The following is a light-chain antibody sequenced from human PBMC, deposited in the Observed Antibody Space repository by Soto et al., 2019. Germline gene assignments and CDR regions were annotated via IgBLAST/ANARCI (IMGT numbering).Light chain of an antibody. CDR1: QTISFW. CDR2: DAS. V-gene: IGKV1-5*01. Sequence: GDKVTITCRASQTISFWLAWYQQKPGKAPKLLIYDASSLESGGPSRFRGSGSGTEFTLTISSLQPDEFATYYCQQYHSSPDSFGQGTKLEIQ. CDR3: QQYHSSPDS. J-gene: IGKJ2*01.